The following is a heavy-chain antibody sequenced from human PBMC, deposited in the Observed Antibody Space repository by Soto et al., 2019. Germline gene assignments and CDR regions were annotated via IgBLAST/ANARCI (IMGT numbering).Heavy chain of an antibody. CDR2: IYYSGST. V-gene: IGHV4-31*03. D-gene: IGHD6-13*01. CDR3: ARFFGEYSSSWYWFDP. Sequence: SETLSLTCTVSGGSISSGGYYWSWIRQHPGKGLEWIGYIYYSGSTYYNPSLKGRVTISVDTSKNQFSLKLSSVTAADTAVYYCARFFGEYSSSWYWFDPWGQGTLVTVSS. CDR1: GGSISSGGYY. J-gene: IGHJ5*02.